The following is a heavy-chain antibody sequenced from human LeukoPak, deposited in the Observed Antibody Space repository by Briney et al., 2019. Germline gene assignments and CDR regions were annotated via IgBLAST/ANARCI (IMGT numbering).Heavy chain of an antibody. CDR3: ATDLFGSYYYYGMDV. J-gene: IGHJ6*02. V-gene: IGHV1-24*01. Sequence: ASVKVSCKVSGYTLTELSMHWVRQAPGKGLGWMGGFDPEDGETIYAQKFQGRVTMTEDTSTDTAYMELSSLRSEDTAVYYCATDLFGSYYYYGMDVWGQGTTVTVSS. CDR2: FDPEDGET. CDR1: GYTLTELS. D-gene: IGHD3-10*02.